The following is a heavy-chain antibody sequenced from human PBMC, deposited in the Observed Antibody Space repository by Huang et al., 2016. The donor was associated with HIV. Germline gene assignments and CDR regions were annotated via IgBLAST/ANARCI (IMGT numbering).Heavy chain of an antibody. CDR2: IEYIGNG. V-gene: IGHV4-39*01. J-gene: IGHJ6*03. D-gene: IGHD4-17*01. CDR1: GGSISSSSYY. Sequence: QLQLQESGPGLVKPSVTLSLTCTVSGGSISSSSYYWGWIRQSPGKGVEWIGSIEYIGNGYYNPSLKSRVTMSVDRSSNQFSLKMHSVTAADTAVYYCASRTTVTTTSNYHYFYMDVWGKGTTVIVSS. CDR3: ASRTTVTTTSNYHYFYMDV.